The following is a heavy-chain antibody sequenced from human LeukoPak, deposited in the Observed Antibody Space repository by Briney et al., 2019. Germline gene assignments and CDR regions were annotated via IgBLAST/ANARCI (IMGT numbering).Heavy chain of an antibody. CDR2: IHYSGST. J-gene: IGHJ5*02. Sequence: SETLSLTCTVSGGSMRNYYWSWIRQYPGKGLEWIGYIHYSGSTDYNPSLRSRVTISVDTSKSQFSLKLRSVTAADTAVYYCARGPLNWFDPWGQGTLVTVSS. CDR3: ARGPLNWFDP. CDR1: GGSMRNYY. V-gene: IGHV4-59*08.